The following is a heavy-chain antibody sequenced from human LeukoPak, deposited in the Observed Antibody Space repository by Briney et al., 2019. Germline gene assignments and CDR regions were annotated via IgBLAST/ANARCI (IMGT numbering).Heavy chain of an antibody. CDR1: EFRFGRDW. V-gene: IGHV3-7*01. J-gene: IGHJ1*01. Sequence: GGSLRLTCVASEFRFGRDWISWVRQAPGKGLEWVACIKQDGSEEYYVGSVRGRFTVSVDNGKNSLYLQMNSLRAEDTARYYCATLDSTKSVFWGRGAAVTVSS. D-gene: IGHD2-2*01. CDR2: IKQDGSEE. CDR3: ATLDSTKSVF.